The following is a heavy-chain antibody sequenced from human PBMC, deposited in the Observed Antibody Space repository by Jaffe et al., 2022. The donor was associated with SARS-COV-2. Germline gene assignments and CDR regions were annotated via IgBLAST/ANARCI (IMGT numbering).Heavy chain of an antibody. CDR2: IYYSGST. CDR3: ARASVAGSRVAHAFDI. V-gene: IGHV4-31*03. D-gene: IGHD6-19*01. CDR1: GGSISSGGYY. J-gene: IGHJ3*02. Sequence: QVQLQESGPGLVKPSQTLSLTCTVSGGSISSGGYYWSWIRQHPGKGLEWIGYIYYSGSTYYNPSLKSRVTISVDTSKNQFSLKLSSVTAADTAVYYCARASVAGSRVAHAFDIWGQGTMVTVSS.